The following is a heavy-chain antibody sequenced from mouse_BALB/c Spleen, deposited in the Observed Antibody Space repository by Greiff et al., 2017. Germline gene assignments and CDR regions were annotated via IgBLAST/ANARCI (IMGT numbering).Heavy chain of an antibody. CDR2: ISTYYGDA. V-gene: IGHV1S137*01. Sequence: QVQLQQSGAELVRPGVSVKISCKGSGYTFTDYAMHWVKQSHAKSLEWIGVISTYYGDASYNQKFKGKATMSVDKSSSTAYMELARLTSEDSAIYYCARDYYGSSYFDYWGQGTTLTVSS. J-gene: IGHJ2*01. CDR1: GYTFTDYA. D-gene: IGHD1-1*01. CDR3: ARDYYGSSYFDY.